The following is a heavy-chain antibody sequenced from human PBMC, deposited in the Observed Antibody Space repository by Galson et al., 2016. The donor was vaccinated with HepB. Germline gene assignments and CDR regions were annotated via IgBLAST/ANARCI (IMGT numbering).Heavy chain of an antibody. CDR3: AKSDCSSTSCFPDY. D-gene: IGHD2-2*01. J-gene: IGHJ4*02. CDR1: GFTFSNAW. V-gene: IGHV3-9*01. Sequence: SLRLSCAASGFTFSNAWMSWVRQAPGKGLEWVSGISWNSDSIGYADSVKGRFTISRDNAKNSLYLQMNSLRAEDTALYYCAKSDCSSTSCFPDYWGQGTLVTVSS. CDR2: ISWNSDSI.